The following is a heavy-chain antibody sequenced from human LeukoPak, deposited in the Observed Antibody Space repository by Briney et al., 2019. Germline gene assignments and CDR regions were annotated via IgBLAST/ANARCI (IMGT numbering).Heavy chain of an antibody. D-gene: IGHD6-13*01. CDR2: DSIRGGT. J-gene: IGHJ5*02. V-gene: IGHV4-4*07. CDR1: GVSISNYF. CDR3: ARGPLMSAGGGVDP. Sequence: SETLSLTCSVSGVSISNYFWSWIRQSAGKGLEWIGRDSIRGGTNYNPSLASRASMSIDTSKSQFPLKLTSVTAADTAVYYCARGPLMSAGGGVDPWGQGTLVIVSS.